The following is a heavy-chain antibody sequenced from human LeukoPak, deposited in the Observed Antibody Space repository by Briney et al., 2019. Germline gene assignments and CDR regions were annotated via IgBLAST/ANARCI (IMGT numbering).Heavy chain of an antibody. J-gene: IGHJ4*02. V-gene: IGHV4-38-2*02. D-gene: IGHD1-26*01. CDR2: IHQTGST. Sequence: QPSETLSLTCTVLGYSTSGGYYWGWIRQSPGKGLEWIGSIHQTGSTYYNPSLQSRVTISLDTSKSRSSLRLPSVTAADTAVYFCARSKSWAHADSWGQGTLVTVSS. CDR1: GYSTSGGYY. CDR3: ARSKSWAHADS.